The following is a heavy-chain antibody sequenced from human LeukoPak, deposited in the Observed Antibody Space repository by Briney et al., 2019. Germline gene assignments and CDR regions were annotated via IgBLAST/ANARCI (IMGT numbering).Heavy chain of an antibody. D-gene: IGHD3-22*01. CDR2: IYNSGNT. CDR1: GDSITSYY. J-gene: IGHJ4*02. Sequence: SETLALTCTVSGDSITSYYWSWLRQPPGKGLEWIGYIYNSGNTNYNPSLKSRVTISVDTSKNQISLRLSSVTAADTAIYYCARQREYYESSGYYSFDYWGQGTLVTVSS. V-gene: IGHV4-59*08. CDR3: ARQREYYESSGYYSFDY.